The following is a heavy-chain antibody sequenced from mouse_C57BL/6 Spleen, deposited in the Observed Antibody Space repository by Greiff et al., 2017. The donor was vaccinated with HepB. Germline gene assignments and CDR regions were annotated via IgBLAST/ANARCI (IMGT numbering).Heavy chain of an antibody. CDR1: GYTFTSYW. Sequence: QVQLQQSGAELVKPGASVKLSCKASGYTFTSYWMHWVKQRPGQGLEWIGMIHPNSGSTNYNEKFKSKATLTVDTSSSTAYMQLSSLTSEDSAVYYCARYYYGSSYGYVDVWGTGTTVTVSS. D-gene: IGHD1-1*01. CDR3: ARYYYGSSYGYVDV. V-gene: IGHV1-64*01. CDR2: IHPNSGST. J-gene: IGHJ1*03.